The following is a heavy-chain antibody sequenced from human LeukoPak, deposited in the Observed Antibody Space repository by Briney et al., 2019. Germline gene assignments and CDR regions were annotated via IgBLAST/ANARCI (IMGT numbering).Heavy chain of an antibody. J-gene: IGHJ5*02. CDR3: AVRLGDGYNSENWFDP. Sequence: SETLSLTCTVSGGSISSYYWSWIRQPPGKGLEWIGYIYYSGSTNYNPSLKSRVTISVDTSKNQFSLKLSSVTAADTAVYYCAVRLGDGYNSENWFDPWGQGTLVTVSS. CDR1: GGSISSYY. CDR2: IYYSGST. V-gene: IGHV4-59*12. D-gene: IGHD5-24*01.